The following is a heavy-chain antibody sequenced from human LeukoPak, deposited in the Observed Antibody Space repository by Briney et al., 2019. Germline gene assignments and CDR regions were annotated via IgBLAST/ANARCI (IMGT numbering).Heavy chain of an antibody. CDR2: IKQDGSER. V-gene: IGHV3-7*01. CDR3: ARDQSGPEY. CDR1: GFTFSSYS. Sequence: GGSLRLSCAASGFTFSSYSMNWVRQAPGKGLEWVANIKQDGSERYYVDSVKGRFTISRDNAKNSLYLQMNSLRAEDTAVYYCARDQSGPEYWGQGTPVTVSS. D-gene: IGHD3-3*01. J-gene: IGHJ4*02.